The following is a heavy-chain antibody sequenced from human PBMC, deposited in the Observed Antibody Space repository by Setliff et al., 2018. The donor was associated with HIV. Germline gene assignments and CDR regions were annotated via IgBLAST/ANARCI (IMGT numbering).Heavy chain of an antibody. V-gene: IGHV4-59*08. CDR2: VSYSGST. Sequence: SETLSLTCNVSGGSISTHYRSWIRQPPGKGLEWLGYVSYSGSTNFNPSLESRLAMSVDMSKNHFSLKLRSVTAADTAVYYCARHGHFYDSCSSGAFDIWGHGTMVTVSS. CDR3: ARHGHFYDSCSSGAFDI. D-gene: IGHD3-22*01. J-gene: IGHJ3*02. CDR1: GGSISTHY.